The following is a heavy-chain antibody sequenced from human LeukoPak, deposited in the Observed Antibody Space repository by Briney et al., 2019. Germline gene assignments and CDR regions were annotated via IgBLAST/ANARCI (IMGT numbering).Heavy chain of an antibody. D-gene: IGHD6-13*01. CDR2: IYDSGST. Sequence: PESLSLSCAVPGGSITSYFWCSVRQPPGGGRGWVGYIYDSGSTNYNPSLKRRVTIPVATSNNQSSLKPSYVTAADTAVYYCARATYSRSWYPHWYFDLWGRGTLVTVSS. CDR1: GGSITSYF. CDR3: ARATYSRSWYPHWYFDL. J-gene: IGHJ2*01. V-gene: IGHV4-59*01.